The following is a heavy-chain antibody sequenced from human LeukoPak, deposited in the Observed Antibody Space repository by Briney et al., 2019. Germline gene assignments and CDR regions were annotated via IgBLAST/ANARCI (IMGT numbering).Heavy chain of an antibody. Sequence: AGGSLRLSCAASGFTFSSYAMSWVRQTPGKGLEWVSSISGSGDNTYYADSVKGRFTISRDNSKNTLFLQMNSLRAEDTAVYYCAKGVGLALDAFNIWGQGTMVTVSS. CDR3: AKGVGLALDAFNI. CDR1: GFTFSSYA. J-gene: IGHJ3*02. V-gene: IGHV3-23*01. D-gene: IGHD3/OR15-3a*01. CDR2: ISGSGDNT.